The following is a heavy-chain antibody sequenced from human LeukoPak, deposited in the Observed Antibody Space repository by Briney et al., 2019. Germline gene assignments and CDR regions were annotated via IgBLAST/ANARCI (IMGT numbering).Heavy chain of an antibody. J-gene: IGHJ4*02. D-gene: IGHD3-3*01. Sequence: SETLSLTCTVPDGSINTYYWNWIRQPPGKGLEWIGYISYSGSTNYNPSLRSRVTISLDTSKNQFSLKLSSVTAADTAVYFCARETIFGVIADYFEYWGQGILVTVSS. V-gene: IGHV4-59*01. CDR1: DGSINTYY. CDR3: ARETIFGVIADYFEY. CDR2: ISYSGST.